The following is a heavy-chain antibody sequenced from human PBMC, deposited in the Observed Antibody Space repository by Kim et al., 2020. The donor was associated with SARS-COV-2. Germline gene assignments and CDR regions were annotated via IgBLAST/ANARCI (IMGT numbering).Heavy chain of an antibody. J-gene: IGHJ4*02. D-gene: IGHD3-9*01. CDR3: ARGGFGGYFDCLDY. V-gene: IGHV5-51*01. Sequence: SPSFQGRVTISADKSISTAYLQWSSLKASDTAMYYCARGGFGGYFDCLDYWGQGTLVTVSS.